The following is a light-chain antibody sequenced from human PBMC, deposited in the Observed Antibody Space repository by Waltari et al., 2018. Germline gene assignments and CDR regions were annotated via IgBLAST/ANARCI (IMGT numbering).Light chain of an antibody. J-gene: IGKJ1*01. V-gene: IGKV3-15*01. CDR2: AAS. Sequence: VMTQPHATLSAPPGESATLSCRASQYVNIHLDWYQQKPGQAPRLLIYAASTRATGVPARFSGSGAGTDFTLTISSLQSEDSAVYYCQQYNDWPRTFGLGTKVEIK. CDR1: QYVNIH. CDR3: QQYNDWPRT.